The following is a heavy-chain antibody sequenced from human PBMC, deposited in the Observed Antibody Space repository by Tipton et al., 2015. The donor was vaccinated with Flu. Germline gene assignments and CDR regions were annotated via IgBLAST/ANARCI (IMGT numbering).Heavy chain of an antibody. CDR3: ARDYYDNSGYYYQD. Sequence: TLSLTCTVSGGSISSYYWSWIRQPPGKGLEWIGYIYYSGSTNYNPSLKSRVTISVDTSKNQFSLKLSSVTAADTAVYYCARDYYDNSGYYYQDWGQGTLVTVSS. V-gene: IGHV4-59*01. CDR2: IYYSGST. D-gene: IGHD3-22*01. CDR1: GGSISSYY. J-gene: IGHJ4*02.